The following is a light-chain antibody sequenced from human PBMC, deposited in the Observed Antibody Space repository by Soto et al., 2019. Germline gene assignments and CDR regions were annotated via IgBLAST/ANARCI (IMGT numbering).Light chain of an antibody. V-gene: IGKV1-27*01. CDR2: AAS. CDR1: QSISSY. J-gene: IGKJ4*01. CDR3: QKCKVAPFT. Sequence: DIQMTQSPSSLSASAGGAGTITCLASQSISSYLNWYQQKPGKAPKLLIYAASTLQSGVPSRFTGSGSGTDFTLTISSLQPEDAATYYCQKCKVAPFTFGGGTKVDI.